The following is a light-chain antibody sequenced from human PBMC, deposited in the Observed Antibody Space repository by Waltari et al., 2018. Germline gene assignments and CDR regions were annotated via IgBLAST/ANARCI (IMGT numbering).Light chain of an antibody. Sequence: DIVVTQSSHALLVALGGRPASISNSTQQGLLHTKVNNYLAWYLQKPGQSPQLLIYLASTRASGVPDRFSGSGSGTDFTLKISRVEAEDVGVYYCMQYLQALWTFGPGTKVEIK. V-gene: IGKV2-28*01. CDR1: QGLLHTKVNNY. CDR2: LAS. CDR3: MQYLQALWT. J-gene: IGKJ1*01.